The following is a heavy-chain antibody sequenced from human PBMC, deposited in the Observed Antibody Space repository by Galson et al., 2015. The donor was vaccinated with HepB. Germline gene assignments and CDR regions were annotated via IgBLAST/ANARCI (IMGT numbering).Heavy chain of an antibody. D-gene: IGHD1-26*01. J-gene: IGHJ4*02. CDR1: GFTFSSDW. CDR2: INQDGSEK. Sequence: CAGSGFTFSSDWMNWVRQAPGKGLEWVANINQDGSEKYYVDSVKGRFTISRDNAKNSLYLQMNNLRAEDTAVYYCARNRGISDWGQGTLVTVSS. CDR3: ARNRGISD. V-gene: IGHV3-7*03.